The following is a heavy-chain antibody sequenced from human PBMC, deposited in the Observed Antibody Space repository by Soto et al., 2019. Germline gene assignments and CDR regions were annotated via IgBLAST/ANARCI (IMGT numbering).Heavy chain of an antibody. CDR3: ARVGLWFGEFVNWFDP. CDR2: TYYRSKWYN. CDR1: GDSVSSNSAA. V-gene: IGHV6-1*01. Sequence: KQSQTLSLTCAISGDSVSSNSAAWNWIRQSPSRGLEWLGRTYYRSKWYNDYAVSVKSRITINPDTSKNQFSLQLNSVTPEDTAVYYCARVGLWFGEFVNWFDPWGQGTLVTVSS. J-gene: IGHJ5*02. D-gene: IGHD3-10*01.